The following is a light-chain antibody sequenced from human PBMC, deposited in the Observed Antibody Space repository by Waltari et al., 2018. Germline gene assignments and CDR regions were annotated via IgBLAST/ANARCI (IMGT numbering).Light chain of an antibody. CDR2: DVS. Sequence: QSALTQPRSVSGSPGQSVTISCTGTSSIVDDYNFISWYRQHPGEAPKLLIYDVSKRPSGVPCRCSGSKSGNTASLTISGLQAEDEADYYCFSYASSYTSWVFGGGTKLTVL. J-gene: IGLJ3*02. V-gene: IGLV2-11*01. CDR3: FSYASSYTSWV. CDR1: SSIVDDYNF.